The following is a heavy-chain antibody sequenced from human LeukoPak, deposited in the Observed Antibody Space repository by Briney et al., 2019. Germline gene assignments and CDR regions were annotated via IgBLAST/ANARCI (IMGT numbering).Heavy chain of an antibody. CDR2: ISYDGSNK. D-gene: IGHD2/OR15-2a*01. V-gene: IGHV3-30*03. Sequence: GGSLRLSCAASGFTFNSYGMHWVRQAPGKGLELVALISYDGSNKYYADSVKGRFTISRDNSKNTLYLQMNSLRAEDTAVYYCARDRNPRQPLYYFDYWGQGTLVTVSS. J-gene: IGHJ4*02. CDR1: GFTFNSYG. CDR3: ARDRNPRQPLYYFDY.